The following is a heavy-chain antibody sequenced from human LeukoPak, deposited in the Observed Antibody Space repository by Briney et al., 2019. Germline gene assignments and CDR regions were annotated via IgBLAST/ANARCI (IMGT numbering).Heavy chain of an antibody. Sequence: GGSLRLSCAASGFTFSTYTMTWVRQVPGRGLEWVSSISSGSHYIYYADSVKGRFTISRDNAKNSLYLQMNSLRDEDTAVYYCAGEFSSLGDYWGQGTLVTVSS. D-gene: IGHD6-13*01. CDR1: GFTFSTYT. J-gene: IGHJ4*02. V-gene: IGHV3-21*01. CDR2: ISSGSHYI. CDR3: AGEFSSLGDY.